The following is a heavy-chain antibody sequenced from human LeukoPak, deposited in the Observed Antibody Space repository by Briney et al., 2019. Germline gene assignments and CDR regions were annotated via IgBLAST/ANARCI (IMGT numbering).Heavy chain of an antibody. CDR1: GFTFSNAW. D-gene: IGHD3-16*02. V-gene: IGHV3-15*01. Sequence: KPGGSLRLSCAASGFTFSNAWMSWVRQAPGKGLEWLGRIKSNTDGGTTDYAAPVKGRFTISRDDSKNTLYLQMNSLKTEDTAVYYCTAVYRVEGHYYYYMDGWGKGTTVTISS. CDR2: IKSNTDGGTT. CDR3: TAVYRVEGHYYYYMDG. J-gene: IGHJ6*03.